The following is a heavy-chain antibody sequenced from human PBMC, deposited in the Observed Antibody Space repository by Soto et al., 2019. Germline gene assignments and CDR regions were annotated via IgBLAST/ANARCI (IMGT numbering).Heavy chain of an antibody. CDR3: AREVAWGIAARQNWFDP. CDR2: IYYSGST. Sequence: PSETLSLTCTVSGGSISSYYWSWVRQPPGKGLEWIGYIYYSGSTNYNPSLKSRVTISVDTSKNQFSLKLSSVTAADTAVYYCAREVAWGIAARQNWFDPWGQGTLVTVSS. V-gene: IGHV4-59*01. J-gene: IGHJ5*02. D-gene: IGHD6-6*01. CDR1: GGSISSYY.